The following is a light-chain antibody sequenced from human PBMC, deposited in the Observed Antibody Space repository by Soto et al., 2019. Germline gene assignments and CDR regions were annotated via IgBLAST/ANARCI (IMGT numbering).Light chain of an antibody. CDR2: DVT. CDR3: SSYTSGITVV. Sequence: QSVLTQPASVSGSPGQSITISCTGTSSDVGAYNYVSWYQQHPGKAPKLIISDVTNRPSGVSNRFSGSKSGNTASLTISGLQAEDEADYHCSSYTSGITVVFGGGTKLTVL. J-gene: IGLJ3*02. V-gene: IGLV2-14*03. CDR1: SSDVGAYNY.